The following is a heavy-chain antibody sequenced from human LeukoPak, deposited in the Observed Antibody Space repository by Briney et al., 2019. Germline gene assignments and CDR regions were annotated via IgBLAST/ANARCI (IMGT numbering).Heavy chain of an antibody. V-gene: IGHV3-23*01. J-gene: IGHJ4*02. CDR3: AKSGYNRFDY. CDR2: ISGSGGSSGGDT. D-gene: IGHD5-24*01. Sequence: GRSLRLSCAASGFTFSRSAMNWVRQAPGKGLEWVSNISGSGGSSGGDTYYADSVKGRFTISRDNSKSTLYLQMNSLRAEDTAVYYCAKSGYNRFDYWGQGTLLTVSS. CDR1: GFTFSRSA.